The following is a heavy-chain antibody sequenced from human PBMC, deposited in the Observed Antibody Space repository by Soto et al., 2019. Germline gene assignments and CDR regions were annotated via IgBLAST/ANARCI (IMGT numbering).Heavy chain of an antibody. V-gene: IGHV3-33*01. D-gene: IGHD6-19*01. CDR1: GFTFSSYG. Sequence: QVQLVESGGGVVQPGRSLRLSCAASGFTFSSYGMHWVRQAPGKGLEWVAVIWYDGSNKYYADSVKGRFTISRDNSKNTLYLQMNSLRAEDTAVYYCVRERGVAGTGGAGYYYGMDVWGQGTTVTVSS. CDR3: VRERGVAGTGGAGYYYGMDV. CDR2: IWYDGSNK. J-gene: IGHJ6*02.